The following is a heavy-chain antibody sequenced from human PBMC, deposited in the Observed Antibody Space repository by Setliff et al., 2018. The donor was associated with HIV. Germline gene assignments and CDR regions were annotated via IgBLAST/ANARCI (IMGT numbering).Heavy chain of an antibody. CDR3: ATRPAGSYWYGVFDF. CDR2: IYASGVT. Sequence: LSETLSLTCTVSGGSISSHYWSWIRQSPKTGLEWIGYIYASGVTSYNPSLKSRVTISIDTSKNQFSLKLNSMTAADTAVYYCATRPAGSYWYGVFDFWGRGMLVTVSS. D-gene: IGHD6-13*01. V-gene: IGHV4-4*09. J-gene: IGHJ4*02. CDR1: GGSISSHY.